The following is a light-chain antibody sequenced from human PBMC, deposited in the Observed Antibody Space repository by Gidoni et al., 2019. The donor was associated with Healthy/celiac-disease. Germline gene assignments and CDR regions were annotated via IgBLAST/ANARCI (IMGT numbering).Light chain of an antibody. CDR1: QSVSSN. V-gene: IGKV3-15*01. Sequence: EIVTTQSPATLSVSPGERATLSCRASQSVSSNLAWYQQKPGQAPRLLIYGASTRATGIPARFSGSGSGTEFTLTISSLQSEDFAVYYCQQYNNWPPWTFXQXTKVXIK. CDR2: GAS. CDR3: QQYNNWPPWT. J-gene: IGKJ1*01.